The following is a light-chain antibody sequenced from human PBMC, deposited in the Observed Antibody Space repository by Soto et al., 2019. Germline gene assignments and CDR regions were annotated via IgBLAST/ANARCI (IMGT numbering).Light chain of an antibody. V-gene: IGKV3-20*01. CDR2: GVS. CDR1: QNIGYSY. Sequence: EIVCAFSSGIMSFSPVERATLSCRASQNIGYSYLAWYQHKPGQAPRLLIYGVSSRATDIPDRFSGSGSGTDFTLTISRLETADFAVYFCHHYGTSPTFGQGTRLEIK. J-gene: IGKJ5*01. CDR3: HHYGTSPT.